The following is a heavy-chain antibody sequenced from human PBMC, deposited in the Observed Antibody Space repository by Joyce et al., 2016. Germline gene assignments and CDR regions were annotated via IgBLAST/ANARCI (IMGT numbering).Heavy chain of an antibody. D-gene: IGHD6-19*01. V-gene: IGHV4-4*02. Sequence: QMQLQESGPGLVTPSGTLSLTCAVSGGSISSTNWWSWVRQPPGKGLEWIGQIYHSGSTNYNPSLKSRVTISLDKSKNQFSLNLTSVTAADTAVYYCARGLWLVRGYYFDYWGQGTLVTVSS. CDR2: IYHSGST. CDR1: GGSISSTNW. CDR3: ARGLWLVRGYYFDY. J-gene: IGHJ4*02.